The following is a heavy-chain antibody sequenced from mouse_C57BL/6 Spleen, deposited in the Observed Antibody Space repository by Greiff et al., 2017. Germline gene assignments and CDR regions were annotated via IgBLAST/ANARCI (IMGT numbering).Heavy chain of an antibody. CDR2: INPSTGGT. J-gene: IGHJ3*01. CDR3: ARSDYDYAAWFAY. Sequence: EVQLQQSGPELVKPGASVKISCKASGYSFTGYYMNWVKQSPEKSLEWIGEINPSTGGTTYNQKFKAKATLTVDKSSSTAYMQLKSLTSEDSAVYYWARSDYDYAAWFAYWGQGTLVTVSA. V-gene: IGHV1-42*01. D-gene: IGHD2-4*01. CDR1: GYSFTGYY.